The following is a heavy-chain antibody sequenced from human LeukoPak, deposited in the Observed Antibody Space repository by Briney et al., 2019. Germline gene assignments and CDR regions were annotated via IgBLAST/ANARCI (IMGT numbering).Heavy chain of an antibody. V-gene: IGHV1-24*01. J-gene: IGHJ4*02. CDR2: FDPEDGET. Sequence: ASVKVSCKVSGYTLTELSMHWVRQAPGKGLEWMGGFDPEDGETIYAQKFQGRVTMTEDTSTDTAYMELSSLRSEDTAVYYCATEGPRGALGGGRILGVFIDYWGQGTLVTVSS. CDR3: ATEGPRGALGGGRILGVFIDY. CDR1: GYTLTELS. D-gene: IGHD3-3*02.